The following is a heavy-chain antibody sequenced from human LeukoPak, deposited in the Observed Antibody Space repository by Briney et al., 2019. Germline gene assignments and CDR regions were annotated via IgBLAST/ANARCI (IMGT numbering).Heavy chain of an antibody. CDR1: GFTFSSYA. CDR2: ISYDGSNK. Sequence: GRSLRLSCAASGFTFSSYAVHWVRQAPGKGLEWVAVISYDGSNKYYADSVKGRFTISRDNSKNTLYLQMNSLRAEDTAVYYCAKDPGGCGGDCNWFDPWGQGTLVTVSS. J-gene: IGHJ5*02. D-gene: IGHD2-21*02. CDR3: AKDPGGCGGDCNWFDP. V-gene: IGHV3-30*01.